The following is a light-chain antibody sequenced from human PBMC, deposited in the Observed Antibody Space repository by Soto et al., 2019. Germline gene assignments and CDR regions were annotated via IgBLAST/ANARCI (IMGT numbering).Light chain of an antibody. CDR2: DAS. CDR1: QSVSSY. V-gene: IGKV3-11*01. CDR3: QQRSNWPPNT. Sequence: EIVLTQSPATLSLSPGERATLSCRASQSVSSYLAWYQQKAGQAPRLLIYDASNRATGIPARFSGSGSGTDFTLTISSLEPDDFAVYYCQQRSNWPPNTFGGGTKVEIK. J-gene: IGKJ4*01.